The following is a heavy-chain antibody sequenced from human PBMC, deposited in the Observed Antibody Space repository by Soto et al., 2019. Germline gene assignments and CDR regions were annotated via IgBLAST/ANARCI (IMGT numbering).Heavy chain of an antibody. V-gene: IGHV3-21*01. CDR2: IGTTSSFI. CDR3: ARVMCGDCSSYYYYSMDV. D-gene: IGHD2-21*02. CDR1: GFTFGTYT. Sequence: VGSLRLSCAASGFTFGTYTMSWVRQVPGKGLEWVSSIGTTSSFIYYADSVRGRFTISRDNAGDSLYLQMRSLRAEDTAVYYCARVMCGDCSSYYYYSMDVWGQGTTVTVSS. J-gene: IGHJ6*02.